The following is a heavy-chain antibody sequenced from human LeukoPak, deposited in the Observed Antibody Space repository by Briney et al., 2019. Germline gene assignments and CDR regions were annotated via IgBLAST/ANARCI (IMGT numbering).Heavy chain of an antibody. D-gene: IGHD3-22*01. V-gene: IGHV3-21*01. J-gene: IGHJ4*02. CDR2: ISSSSSYI. Sequence: GGSLRLSCAASGFTFSSYSMNWVRQAPGEGLEWVSSISSSSSYIYYADSVKGRFTISRDNAKNSLYLQMNSLRAEDTAVYYCARVVTYYDSSGGWGQGTLVTVSS. CDR3: ARVVTYYDSSGG. CDR1: GFTFSSYS.